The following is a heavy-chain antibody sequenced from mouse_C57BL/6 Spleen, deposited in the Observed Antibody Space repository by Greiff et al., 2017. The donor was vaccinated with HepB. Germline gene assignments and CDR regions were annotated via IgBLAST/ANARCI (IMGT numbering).Heavy chain of an antibody. Sequence: VQLQQSGAELMKPGASVKLSCKATGYTFTGYWIEWVKQRPGHGLEWIGEILPGSSSTNYNEKFKGKATFTADTSSNTAYMQLSSLTTEDSAIYYCARSRITTVVGPYWYFDVWGTGTTVTVSS. D-gene: IGHD1-1*01. J-gene: IGHJ1*03. V-gene: IGHV1-9*01. CDR1: GYTFTGYW. CDR3: ARSRITTVVGPYWYFDV. CDR2: ILPGSSST.